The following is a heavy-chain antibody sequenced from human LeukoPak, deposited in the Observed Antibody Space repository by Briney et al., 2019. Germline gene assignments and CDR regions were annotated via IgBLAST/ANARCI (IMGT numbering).Heavy chain of an antibody. D-gene: IGHD3-16*01. Sequence: VASVKVSCKASGGTFSSYAISWVRQAPGQGLEWMGRIIPIFGTANYAQKFQGRVTITTDESTSTAYMELSSLRSEDTAVYYCARAYRISSPSRLGRSYYFDSWGQGTLVTVSS. CDR2: IIPIFGTA. CDR3: ARAYRISSPSRLGRSYYFDS. CDR1: GGTFSSYA. V-gene: IGHV1-69*05. J-gene: IGHJ4*02.